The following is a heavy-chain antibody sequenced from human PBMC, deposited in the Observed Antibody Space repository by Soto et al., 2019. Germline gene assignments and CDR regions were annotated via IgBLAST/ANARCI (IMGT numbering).Heavy chain of an antibody. CDR1: GGSISSYY. J-gene: IGHJ4*02. V-gene: IGHV4-59*08. Sequence: QVQLQESGPGLVKPSETLSLTCTVSGGSISSYYWSWIRQPPGKGLEWIGHIHYSGSTNYHPSHRSRVTMXXVXSXXQFSLKLSSVTAADTAVYYCARHVNVAVAGTGFDYWGQGTLVTVSS. D-gene: IGHD6-19*01. CDR3: ARHVNVAVAGTGFDY. CDR2: IHYSGST.